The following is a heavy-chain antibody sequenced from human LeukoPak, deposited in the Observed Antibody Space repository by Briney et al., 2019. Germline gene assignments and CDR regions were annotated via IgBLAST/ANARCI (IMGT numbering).Heavy chain of an antibody. V-gene: IGHV1-2*02. CDR2: INPNSGGT. D-gene: IGHD6-19*01. J-gene: IGHJ6*02. CDR3: ARGEKPETVAGPTDYYYYGMDV. Sequence: ASVKVSCKASGYTFTGYYMHWVRQAPGQGLEWMAWINPNSGGTKYAQKFQGRVTMTRDTSISTAYMELSRLRSDDTAVYYCARGEKPETVAGPTDYYYYGMDVWGQGTTVTVSS. CDR1: GYTFTGYY.